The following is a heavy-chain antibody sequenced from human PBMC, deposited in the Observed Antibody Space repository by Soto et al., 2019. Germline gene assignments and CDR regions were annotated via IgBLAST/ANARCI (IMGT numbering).Heavy chain of an antibody. V-gene: IGHV1-18*01. CDR1: GYTFTSYG. Sequence: QVQLVQSGAEVKKPGAPVKVSCKASGYTFTSYGISWVRQAPGQGLEWMGWISAYNGNTNYAQKLQGRVTMTTDTSTSTAYMELRSLRSDDTAVYYCAREPTYCGGDCYSGSFDYWGQGTLVTVSS. J-gene: IGHJ4*02. CDR3: AREPTYCGGDCYSGSFDY. CDR2: ISAYNGNT. D-gene: IGHD2-21*02.